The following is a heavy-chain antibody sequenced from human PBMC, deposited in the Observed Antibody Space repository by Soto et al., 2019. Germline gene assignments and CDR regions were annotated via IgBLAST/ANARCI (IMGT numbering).Heavy chain of an antibody. D-gene: IGHD4-17*01. CDR1: GFTVSSNY. CDR3: AIETVRADYGDSNGMDV. Sequence: EVQLVESGGGLVQPGGSLRLSCAASGFTVSSNYMSWVRQAPGKGLEWVSVIYSGGSTYYADSVKGRFTISRDNSKNTLYLQMNSLRAEDTAVYYCAIETVRADYGDSNGMDVWGQGTTVTVSS. V-gene: IGHV3-66*01. J-gene: IGHJ6*02. CDR2: IYSGGST.